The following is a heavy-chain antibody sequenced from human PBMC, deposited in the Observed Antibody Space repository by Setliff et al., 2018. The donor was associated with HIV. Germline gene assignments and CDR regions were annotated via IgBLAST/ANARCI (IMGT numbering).Heavy chain of an antibody. Sequence: SETLSLTCAVYGGSLSGYYWSWIRQPPGKGLEWIGYIYTSGSTNYNPSLRSRVTISVDTSKNQFSLKLSSVTAADTAVYYCATVLMVYAIGGRYFQHWGQGTLVTVSS. CDR3: ATVLMVYAIGGRYFQH. J-gene: IGHJ1*01. CDR2: IYTSGST. D-gene: IGHD2-8*01. CDR1: GGSLSGYY. V-gene: IGHV4-4*09.